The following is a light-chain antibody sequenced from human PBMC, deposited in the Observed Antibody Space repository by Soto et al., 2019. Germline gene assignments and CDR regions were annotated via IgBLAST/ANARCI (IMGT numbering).Light chain of an antibody. V-gene: IGLV1-40*01. CDR1: SSNIGAGYD. CDR3: GSWDSSLSAYV. CDR2: GNS. Sequence: QSVLTQPPSVSGAPGQRVTISCTGSSSNIGAGYDVHWYQQLPGTAPKLLIYGNSNRPSGVPDRFSGSKSGTSASLAITGFQTGDEADYYCGSWDSSLSAYVFGTGTKVTVL. J-gene: IGLJ1*01.